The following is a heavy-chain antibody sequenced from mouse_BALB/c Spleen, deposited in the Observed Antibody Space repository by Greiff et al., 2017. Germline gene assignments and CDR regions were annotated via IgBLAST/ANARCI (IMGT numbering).Heavy chain of an antibody. CDR1: GFTFSDYY. D-gene: IGHD2-4*01. J-gene: IGHJ4*01. CDR3: AREGYDYLYYAMDY. Sequence: EVHLVESGGGLVKPGGSLKLSCAASGFTFSDYYMYWVRQTPEKRLEWVATISDGGSYTYYPDSVKGRFTISRDNAKNNLYLQMSSLKSEDTAMYYCAREGYDYLYYAMDYWGQGTSVTVSS. V-gene: IGHV5-4*02. CDR2: ISDGGSYT.